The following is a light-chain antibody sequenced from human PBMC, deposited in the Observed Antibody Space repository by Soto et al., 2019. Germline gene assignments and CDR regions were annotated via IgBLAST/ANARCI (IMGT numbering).Light chain of an antibody. CDR1: QSIRSW. J-gene: IGKJ1*01. CDR3: QQYNSYPWT. V-gene: IGKV1-5*03. CDR2: KAS. Sequence: DIQMTQSPSTLSASVGDRVTNTCRASQSIRSWLAWYQQKPGKAPKLLIYKASSLESGVPSRFSGSGSGTKFTLTISSLQPDDFATYYCQQYNSYPWTFGQGTKVEIK.